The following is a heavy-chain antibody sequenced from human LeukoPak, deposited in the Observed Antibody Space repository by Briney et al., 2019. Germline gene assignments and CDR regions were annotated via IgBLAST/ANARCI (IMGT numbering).Heavy chain of an antibody. D-gene: IGHD3-3*01. CDR2: IIPIFGTA. Sequence: ASVTVSFTASGGTFISYAISWVRQAPGQGLERMGGIIPIFGTANYAQKFQGRVTITTDGSTSTAYMELSSLRSEDTAVYYCAGSPYYDFWSGYYPNPKGYYYMDVWGKGTTVTVSS. CDR1: GGTFISYA. CDR3: AGSPYYDFWSGYYPNPKGYYYMDV. J-gene: IGHJ6*03. V-gene: IGHV1-69*05.